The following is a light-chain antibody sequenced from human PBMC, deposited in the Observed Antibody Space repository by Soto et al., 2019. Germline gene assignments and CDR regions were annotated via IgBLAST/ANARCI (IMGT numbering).Light chain of an antibody. CDR3: QNYNSASIT. CDR1: QGIRND. Sequence: IQMTQSPSSLSASVGDRVVITCRASQGIRNDLGWYQQKPGKAPKLLIYATSTLQSGVPSRFSGSGSGTDFTLTINSLQPEDVTTYYCQNYNSASITFGQGTRLEIK. V-gene: IGKV1-27*01. J-gene: IGKJ5*01. CDR2: ATS.